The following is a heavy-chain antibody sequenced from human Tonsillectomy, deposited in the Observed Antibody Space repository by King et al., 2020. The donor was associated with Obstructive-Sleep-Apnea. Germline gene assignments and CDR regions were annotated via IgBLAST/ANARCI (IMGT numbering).Heavy chain of an antibody. J-gene: IGHJ6*02. Sequence: VQLVESGAEVKKPGSTLKVSCKASGGTFSSYGINWVRQAPGQGLEWMGGIIPKFETANFAQKFQGRVTFTADESTSIVYMELTSLTSEDTAMYYCARDLTEGAYVYYGLDVWGQGTTVTVSS. D-gene: IGHD7-27*01. CDR2: IIPKFETA. V-gene: IGHV1-69*01. CDR1: GGTFSSYG. CDR3: ARDLTEGAYVYYGLDV.